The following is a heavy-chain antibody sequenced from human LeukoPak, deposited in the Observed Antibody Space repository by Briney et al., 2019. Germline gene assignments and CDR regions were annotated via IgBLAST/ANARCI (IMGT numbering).Heavy chain of an antibody. Sequence: GGSLRLSCAASGFTFSTNAMSWVRQAPGKGLEWVSAISGRTGSTYYADSVKGRFTISRDKSKNTLYLQMDTLRAEDTAVYYCAKCGSSGCHLIDYWGQGTLVTVSS. D-gene: IGHD5-12*01. J-gene: IGHJ4*02. CDR1: GFTFSTNA. CDR2: ISGRTGST. V-gene: IGHV3-23*01. CDR3: AKCGSSGCHLIDY.